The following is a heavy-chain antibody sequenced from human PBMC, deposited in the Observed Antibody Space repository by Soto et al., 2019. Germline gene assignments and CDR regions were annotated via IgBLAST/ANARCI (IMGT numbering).Heavy chain of an antibody. CDR2: VKSKADGDAK. CDR3: TSDKGYLDV. V-gene: IGHV3-15*01. D-gene: IGHD6-13*01. Sequence: KSGGSLRLSCAASGFTVSNAWMSWVRQAPGKGLEWVGRVKSKADGDAKDYGEPVKDRFTVSRDDSQNTFFLQMISLKTEDTAVYYCTSDKGYLDVWGQGTTVTVYS. CDR1: GFTVSNAW. J-gene: IGHJ6*02.